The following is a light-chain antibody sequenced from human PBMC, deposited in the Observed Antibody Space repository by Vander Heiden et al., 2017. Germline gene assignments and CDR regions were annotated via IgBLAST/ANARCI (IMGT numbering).Light chain of an antibody. CDR2: SSN. CDR3: ASWDDSLSGRV. V-gene: IGLV1-47*01. CDR1: SSNIGSNY. Sequence: SVLTQPPSASGTPGQRVTISCSGSSSNIGSNYVYWYQQLPGTAPKLLMYSSNQRPSGVPDRFSGSKSGTSASLAISGLRSEDEADYYCASWDDSLSGRVFGGGTKLTVL. J-gene: IGLJ3*02.